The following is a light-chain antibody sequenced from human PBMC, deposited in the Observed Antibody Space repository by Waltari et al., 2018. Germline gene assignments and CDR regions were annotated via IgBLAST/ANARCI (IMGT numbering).Light chain of an antibody. CDR1: QSVSRSY. V-gene: IGKV3-20*01. CDR3: QQYGSSPLT. CDR2: GAS. J-gene: IGKJ3*01. Sequence: EIVLTQSPGTLSLSPGERATLSCRASQSVSRSYLAWYQQTPGQAPRLLIYGASSRATGIPDRFSGSGSGTDFTLTIIRLEPEDFAVYYCQQYGSSPLTFGPGTKVDIK.